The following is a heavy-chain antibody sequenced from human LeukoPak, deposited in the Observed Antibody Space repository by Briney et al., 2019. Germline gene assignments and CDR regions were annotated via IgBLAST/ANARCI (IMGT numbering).Heavy chain of an antibody. V-gene: IGHV1-69*13. D-gene: IGHD1-14*01. CDR1: GGTFSSYA. Sequence: ASVKVSCKASGGTFSSYAINWVRQARGQGLEWMGGIIPIFGTSNYAQKFQGRVTITADESTSTAYMELSSLRSEDTAVYYCAREGTTEFDYWGQGTLVTVSS. CDR2: IIPIFGTS. J-gene: IGHJ4*02. CDR3: AREGTTEFDY.